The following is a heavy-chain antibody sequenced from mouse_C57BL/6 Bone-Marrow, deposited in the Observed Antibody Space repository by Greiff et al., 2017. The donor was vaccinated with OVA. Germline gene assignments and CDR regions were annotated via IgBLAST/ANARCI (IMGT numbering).Heavy chain of an antibody. CDR2: IYPGGGYT. CDR3: ARELFWYYYGSSYYWYFDV. CDR1: GYTFTNYW. D-gene: IGHD1-1*01. Sequence: QVQLQQSGAELVRPGTSVKMSCKASGYTFTNYWIGWAKQRPGHGLEWIGDIYPGGGYTNYNEKFKGKATLTADKSSSTAYMQFSSLTSEDSAIYYCARELFWYYYGSSYYWYFDVWGTGTTVTVSS. J-gene: IGHJ1*03. V-gene: IGHV1-63*01.